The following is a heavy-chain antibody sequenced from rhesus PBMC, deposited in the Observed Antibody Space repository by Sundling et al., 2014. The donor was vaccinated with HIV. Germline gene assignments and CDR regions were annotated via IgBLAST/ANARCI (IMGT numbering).Heavy chain of an antibody. CDR2: FGGSSGST. D-gene: IGHD3-9*01. V-gene: IGHV4-165*01. J-gene: IGHJ6*01. CDR1: GGSISGYY. CDR3: ARVRVGAEGITRMIIQNYGLDS. Sequence: QVQLQESGPGLVKPSETLSLTCAVSGGSISGYYWNWIRQPPGKGLEWIGYFGGSSGSTYYNPSLKSRVTISTDTSKNQFSLKLSSVTAADTAVYYCARVRVGAEGITRMIIQNYGLDSWGQGVVVTVSS.